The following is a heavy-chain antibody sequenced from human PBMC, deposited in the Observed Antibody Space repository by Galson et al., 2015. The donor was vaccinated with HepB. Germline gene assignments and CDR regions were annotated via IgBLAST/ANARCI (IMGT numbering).Heavy chain of an antibody. J-gene: IGHJ3*02. D-gene: IGHD3-16*01. CDR3: AKDMSRFQEAAFDI. V-gene: IGHV3-9*01. Sequence: SLRLSCAASGLTFDDYAMHWVRQAPGKGLEWVSGISWNSGSIGYADSVKGRFTISRDNAKNSLYLQMNSLRAEDTALYYCAKDMSRFQEAAFDIWGQGTMVTVSS. CDR2: ISWNSGSI. CDR1: GLTFDDYA.